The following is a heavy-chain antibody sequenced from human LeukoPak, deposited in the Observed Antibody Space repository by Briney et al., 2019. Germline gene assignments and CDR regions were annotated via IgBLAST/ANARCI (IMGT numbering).Heavy chain of an antibody. CDR1: GYTFTSYY. J-gene: IGHJ4*02. V-gene: IGHV1-46*01. D-gene: IGHD6-19*01. Sequence: ASVKVSCKASGYTFTSYYMHWVRQAPGQGLEWMGIINPSGGSTSYAQKFQGRVTITADKSTSTAYMELSSLRSEDTAVYYCARDIAVAGYFDYWGQGTLVTVSS. CDR3: ARDIAVAGYFDY. CDR2: INPSGGST.